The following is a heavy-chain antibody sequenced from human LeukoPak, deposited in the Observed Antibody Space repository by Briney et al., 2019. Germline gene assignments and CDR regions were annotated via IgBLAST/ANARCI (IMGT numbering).Heavy chain of an antibody. CDR1: GGSISSSSYY. D-gene: IGHD3-10*01. CDR3: ARHDLGDYYGSGSYPN. V-gene: IGHV4-39*01. CDR2: IYYSGST. J-gene: IGHJ4*02. Sequence: PSETLSLTCTVSGGSISSSSYYWGWIRQPPGKALEWIGSIYYSGSTYYNPSLKSRVTISVDTSKNQFSLKLSSVTAADTAVYYCARHDLGDYYGSGSYPNWGQGTLVTVSS.